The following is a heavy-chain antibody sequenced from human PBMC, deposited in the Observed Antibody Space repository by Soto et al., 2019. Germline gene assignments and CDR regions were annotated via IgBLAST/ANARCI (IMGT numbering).Heavy chain of an antibody. CDR3: ARAVSRSGTYYFVY. V-gene: IGHV1-18*01. Sequence: ASVKVSCKASGYTFTSYGISWVRQAPGQGLEWMGWISAYNGNTNYAQKLQGRVTMTTDTSTSTAYMELRSLRSDDTAVYYCARAVSRSGTYYFVYWDQGTLVGVAS. D-gene: IGHD3-3*01. J-gene: IGHJ4*02. CDR2: ISAYNGNT. CDR1: GYTFTSYG.